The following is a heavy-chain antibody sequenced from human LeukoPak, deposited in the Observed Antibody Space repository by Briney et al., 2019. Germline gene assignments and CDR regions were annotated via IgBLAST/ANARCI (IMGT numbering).Heavy chain of an antibody. Sequence: SVKVSCKASGGTFSSYAISWVRQAPGQGLEWMGRIIPILGIANYAQKFQGRVTITADKSTSTAYMELSSLRSEDTAVYYCARDFGAAAGTYYWGQGTLVTVSS. CDR1: GGTFSSYA. D-gene: IGHD6-13*01. CDR2: IIPILGIA. CDR3: ARDFGAAAGTYY. J-gene: IGHJ4*02. V-gene: IGHV1-69*04.